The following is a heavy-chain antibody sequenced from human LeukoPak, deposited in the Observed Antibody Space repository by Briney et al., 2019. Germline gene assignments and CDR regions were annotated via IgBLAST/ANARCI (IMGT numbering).Heavy chain of an antibody. CDR2: IKSKTDGGTT. V-gene: IGHV3-15*01. CDR1: GFTFSNAW. Sequence: PGVSLRLSCAASGFTFSNAWISCVRQSPGKGREGGGRIKSKTDGGTTDYAAPVKGRLTISIDDSNNTLYLQMNSLKTEDTAVYYCTTEDGSWFDPWGQGTLVTVSS. D-gene: IGHD2-15*01. CDR3: TTEDGSWFDP. J-gene: IGHJ5*02.